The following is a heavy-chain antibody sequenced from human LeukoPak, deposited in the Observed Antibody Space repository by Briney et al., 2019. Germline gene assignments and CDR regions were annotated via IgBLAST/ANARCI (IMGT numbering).Heavy chain of an antibody. J-gene: IGHJ4*02. Sequence: SETLSLTCTVSGGSISSGDYYWGWVRQPPEEGLEWIGSIHSSGSTFYNPSLKSRVAISRDTSKNQFSLRLSSVTAADTALYYCVRDNGNWDIDYWGQGTLVTVSS. CDR2: IHSSGST. D-gene: IGHD7-27*01. V-gene: IGHV4-39*07. CDR1: GGSISSGDYY. CDR3: VRDNGNWDIDY.